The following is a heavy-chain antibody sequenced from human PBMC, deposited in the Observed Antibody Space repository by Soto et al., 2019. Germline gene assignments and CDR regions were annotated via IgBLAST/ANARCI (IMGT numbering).Heavy chain of an antibody. CDR1: GGSFSGYY. CDR2: INHSGST. CDR3: ARGDYDFWSGLLYYYYMDV. D-gene: IGHD3-3*01. Sequence: PSETLSLTCAVYGGSFSGYYWSWIRQPPGKGLEWIGEINHSGSTNYNPSLKSRVTISVDTSKNQFSLKLSSVTAADTAVYYCARGDYDFWSGLLYYYYMDVWGKGTTVTVSS. J-gene: IGHJ6*03. V-gene: IGHV4-34*01.